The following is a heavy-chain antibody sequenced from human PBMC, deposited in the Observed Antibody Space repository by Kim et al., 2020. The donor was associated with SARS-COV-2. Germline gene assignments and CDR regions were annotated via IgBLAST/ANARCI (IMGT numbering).Heavy chain of an antibody. CDR3: ARSGGYSGYEFDY. J-gene: IGHJ4*02. CDR1: GFTFSSYW. Sequence: GGSLRLSCAASGFTFSSYWISWVRQAPGKGLEWVANIKQDGSEKYYVDSVKGRFTISGDNAKNSLYLQMNSLRAEDTAVCYCARSGGYSGYEFDYLGQGTLVTFSS. CDR2: IKQDGSEK. V-gene: IGHV3-7*01. D-gene: IGHD5-12*01.